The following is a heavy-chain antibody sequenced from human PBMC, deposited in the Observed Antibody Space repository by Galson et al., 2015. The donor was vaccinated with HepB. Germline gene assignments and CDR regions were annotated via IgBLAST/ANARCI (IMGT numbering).Heavy chain of an antibody. D-gene: IGHD6-13*01. J-gene: IGHJ4*02. CDR2: INTNTGNP. V-gene: IGHV7-4-1*02. CDR3: TRSPGRSSWYPDY. CDR1: GYTFSDYA. Sequence: SVKVSCKASGYTFSDYALNWVRQAPGQGLEWMGWINTNTGNPTYAQGFTGRFVFSLDTSVSTAYLQISSLKAEDTAVYYCTRSPGRSSWYPDYWGQGTVVTVSS.